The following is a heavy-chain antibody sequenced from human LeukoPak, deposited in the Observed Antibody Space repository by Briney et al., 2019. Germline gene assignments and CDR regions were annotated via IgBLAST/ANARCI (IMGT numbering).Heavy chain of an antibody. J-gene: IGHJ4*02. CDR1: GGSISSYY. V-gene: IGHV4-59*01. D-gene: IGHD1-1*01. CDR3: ARWNRFRIDY. CDR2: IYYSGST. Sequence: SETLSLTCTVSGGSISSYYWSWIRQPPGKGLEWIGYIYYSGSTNYNPSLKCRVTISVDTSKNQFSLKLSSVTAADTAVYYCARWNRFRIDYWGQGTLVTVSS.